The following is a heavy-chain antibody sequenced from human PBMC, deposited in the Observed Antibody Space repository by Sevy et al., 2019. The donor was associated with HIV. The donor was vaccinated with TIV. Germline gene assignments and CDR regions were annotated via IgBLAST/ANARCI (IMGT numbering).Heavy chain of an antibody. CDR3: AKGLDTEISLVNVLRSFEWVFRGKSFDY. CDR1: GFSFGTYS. J-gene: IGHJ4*02. V-gene: IGHV3-33*03. Sequence: GGSLRLSCAGSGFSFGTYSMHWVRQAPGKGLEWVAVIWYDGTKQYYADSVKGRVTICRDNSKNTMYLHMNALRADDTTVYYCAKGLDTEISLVNVLRSFEWVFRGKSFDYWGQGTMVTVSS. CDR2: IWYDGTKQ. D-gene: IGHD3-3*01.